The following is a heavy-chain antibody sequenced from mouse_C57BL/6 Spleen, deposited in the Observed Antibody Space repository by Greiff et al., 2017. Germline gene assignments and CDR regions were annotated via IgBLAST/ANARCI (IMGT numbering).Heavy chain of an antibody. V-gene: IGHV5-17*01. Sequence: EVQVVESGGGLVKPGGSLKLSCAASGFTFSDYGMHWVRQAPEKGLEWVAYISSGSSTIYYADTVKGRFTISRDNAKNTLFLQMTSLSSEATAMYYCARTTTGYFDVWGTGTTVTVSS. CDR1: GFTFSDYG. D-gene: IGHD1-1*01. J-gene: IGHJ1*03. CDR2: ISSGSSTI. CDR3: ARTTTGYFDV.